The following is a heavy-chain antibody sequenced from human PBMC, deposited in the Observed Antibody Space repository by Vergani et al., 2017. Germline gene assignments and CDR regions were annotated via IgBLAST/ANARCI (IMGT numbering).Heavy chain of an antibody. Sequence: EVQVVESGGGLVKPGGSLRLSCAASGFTFSSYSMNWVRQAPGKGLEWVSSISSSSSYMYYADSVKGRFTISRDNAKNPLYLQMTSLRAEDTAVYFCARAISLPGIAAAGTDYWGQGTLVTVSS. V-gene: IGHV3-21*01. D-gene: IGHD6-13*01. CDR3: ARAISLPGIAAAGTDY. J-gene: IGHJ4*02. CDR2: ISSSSSYM. CDR1: GFTFSSYS.